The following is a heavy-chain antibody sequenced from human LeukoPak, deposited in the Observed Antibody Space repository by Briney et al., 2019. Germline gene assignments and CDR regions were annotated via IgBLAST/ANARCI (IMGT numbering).Heavy chain of an antibody. CDR3: AKDGLATGLTHCDY. CDR1: GFNFSSYA. Sequence: GGSLRLSCAASGFNFSSYAMNWVRQAPGKGLEWVSVISGSGGSTYYADSVKGRFTISRDSSKNTLYLQMNSLRAEDTAVYYCAKDGLATGLTHCDYWGQGTLVNVYS. V-gene: IGHV3-23*01. D-gene: IGHD5-12*01. J-gene: IGHJ4*02. CDR2: ISGSGGST.